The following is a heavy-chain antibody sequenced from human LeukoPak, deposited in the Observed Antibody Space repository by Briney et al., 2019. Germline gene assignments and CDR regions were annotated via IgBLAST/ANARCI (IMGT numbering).Heavy chain of an antibody. J-gene: IGHJ5*02. CDR1: GFTFSSYG. CDR3: ARSGVLLWFGEFNWFDP. CDR2: INSDGSST. D-gene: IGHD3-10*01. Sequence: GGSLRLSCAASGFTFSSYGMHWVRQAPGKGLVWVSRINSDGSSTSYADSMKGRFTISRDNAKNTLYLQMNSLRAQDTAVYYCARSGVLLWFGEFNWFDPWGQGTLVTVSS. V-gene: IGHV3-74*01.